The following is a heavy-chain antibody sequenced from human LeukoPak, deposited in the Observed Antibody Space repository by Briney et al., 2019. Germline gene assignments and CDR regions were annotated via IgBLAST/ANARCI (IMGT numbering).Heavy chain of an antibody. CDR2: INSNTGGT. J-gene: IGHJ4*02. CDR3: ARADPVDY. V-gene: IGHV1-2*02. Sequence: GASVKVSCKASGYTFTGSFMHRVRQAPGQGLEWMGWINSNTGGTKFAQKFQDRVTMTRDTSISTVYMELSSLRSDDTAVYYCARADPVDYWGQGTHITVSS. CDR1: GYTFTGSF.